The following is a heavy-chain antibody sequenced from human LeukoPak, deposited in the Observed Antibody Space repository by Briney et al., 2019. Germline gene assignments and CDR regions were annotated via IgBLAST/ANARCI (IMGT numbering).Heavy chain of an antibody. CDR2: IYSSGST. J-gene: IGHJ4*02. V-gene: IGHV4-4*07. Sequence: PSETLSLTCTVSGGSINNYYWSWIRQAAGKGLEWIGRIYSSGSTKTNPSLKSRVTMSVVMSKNQFSLRLSSVTAPDTAVYYCARGNNYGSFNDFWGQGTLVTVSS. CDR1: GGSINNYY. CDR3: ARGNNYGSFNDF. D-gene: IGHD3-10*01.